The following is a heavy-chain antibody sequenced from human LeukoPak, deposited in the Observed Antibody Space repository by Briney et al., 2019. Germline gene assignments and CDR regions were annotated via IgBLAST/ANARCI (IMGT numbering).Heavy chain of an antibody. Sequence: GGSLRLSCAAAGFTFSSYAMSWVRQAPGKGLEWVSAISGSGGSTYYADSVRGRFTISRDNSKNTLYLQMNSLRAEDTAVYYCAKVAAAGTAFDYWGQGTLVTVSS. CDR3: AKVAAAGTAFDY. J-gene: IGHJ4*02. CDR2: ISGSGGST. CDR1: GFTFSSYA. D-gene: IGHD6-13*01. V-gene: IGHV3-23*01.